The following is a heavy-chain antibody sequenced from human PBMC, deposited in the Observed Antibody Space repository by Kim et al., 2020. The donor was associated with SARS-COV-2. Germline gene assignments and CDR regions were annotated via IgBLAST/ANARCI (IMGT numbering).Heavy chain of an antibody. Sequence: GGSLRLSCAASGFTFSSYAMHWVRQAPGKGLEWVAVISYDGSNKYYADSVKGRFTISRDNSKNTLYLQMNSLRAEDTAVYYCARDRGAGTTFFTNYYYY. CDR3: ARDRGAGTTFFTNYYYY. CDR1: GFTFSSYA. D-gene: IGHD1-7*01. CDR2: ISYDGSNK. V-gene: IGHV3-30-3*01. J-gene: IGHJ6*03.